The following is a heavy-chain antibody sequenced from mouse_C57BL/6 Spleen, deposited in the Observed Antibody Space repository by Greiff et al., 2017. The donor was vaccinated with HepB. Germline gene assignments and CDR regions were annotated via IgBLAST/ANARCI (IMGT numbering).Heavy chain of an antibody. CDR1: GYSFTGYY. J-gene: IGHJ3*01. V-gene: IGHV1-42*01. CDR3: ARQAHHYYGSSPWFAY. CDR2: INPSTGGT. D-gene: IGHD1-1*01. Sequence: EVQLQQSGPELVKPGASVKISCKASGYSFTGYYMNWVKQSPEKSLEWIGEINPSTGGTTYNQKFKAKATLTVDKSSSTAYMQLKSLTSEDSAVYYCARQAHHYYGSSPWFAYWGQGTLVTVSA.